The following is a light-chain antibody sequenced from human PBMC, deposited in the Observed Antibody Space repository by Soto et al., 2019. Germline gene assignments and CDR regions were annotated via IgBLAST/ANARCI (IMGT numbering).Light chain of an antibody. CDR3: RQYGSYPVT. CDR2: KAS. J-gene: IGKJ4*01. CDR1: QSVSHS. V-gene: IGKV1-5*03. Sequence: DIQMTQSPSTLSASVGDRVTITCRASQSVSHSLAWYQQKPGKAPDLLIYKASTLHSGVPSRFSGSGSGTEFTLTISSLQPDDFATYYCRQYGSYPVTFGGGNKVAMK.